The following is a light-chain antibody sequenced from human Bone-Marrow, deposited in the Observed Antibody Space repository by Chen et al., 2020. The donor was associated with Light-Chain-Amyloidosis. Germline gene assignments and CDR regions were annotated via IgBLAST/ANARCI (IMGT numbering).Light chain of an antibody. V-gene: IGLV4-69*01. CDR3: QTWGTGGV. CDR2: VTREGTH. CDR1: SGNTTDD. Sequence: QLVLTQSPSASASLGAAVKLTCTLSSGNTTDDIAWHQQQPGKGPRYLMKVTREGTHSRGVGFPDCFSGSRFGAARYLTVSSLQSEDEADYYCQTWGTGGVFGGGTKLTVL. J-gene: IGLJ3*02.